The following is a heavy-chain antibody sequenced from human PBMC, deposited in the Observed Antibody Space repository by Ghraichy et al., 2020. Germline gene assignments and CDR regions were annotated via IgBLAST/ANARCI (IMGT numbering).Heavy chain of an antibody. J-gene: IGHJ6*02. CDR2: IYYSGNT. V-gene: IGHV4-39*07. CDR3: VRHEARYCGVDCDLDV. Sequence: SQTLSLTCTVSGASVRSNNYYWGWIRQPPGKGLEWIASIYYSGNTYYNPSLKSRVTISIDTSTNQFSLRLSSVTAADTAVYYCVRHEARYCGVDCDLDVWGQGTKVTVSS. D-gene: IGHD2-21*02. CDR1: GASVRSNNYY.